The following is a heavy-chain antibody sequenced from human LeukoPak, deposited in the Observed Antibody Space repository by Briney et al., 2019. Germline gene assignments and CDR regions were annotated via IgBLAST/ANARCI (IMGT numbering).Heavy chain of an antibody. CDR2: IYPGDSHT. V-gene: IGHV5-51*01. CDR3: ATRDGGRGFDI. J-gene: IGHJ3*02. Sequence: GESLQISCKGSGYSFTSYWIGWLRQMPGKGLEWMGIIYPGDSHTRYSPSFQGQVTISAGKSISTAYLQWSSLKASDTAMYYCATRDGGRGFDIWGQGTMVTVSS. D-gene: IGHD5-24*01. CDR1: GYSFTSYW.